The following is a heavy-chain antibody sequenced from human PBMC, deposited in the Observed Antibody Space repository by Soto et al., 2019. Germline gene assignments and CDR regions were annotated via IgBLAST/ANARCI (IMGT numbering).Heavy chain of an antibody. Sequence: QITLKESGPTLVKPTQTLTLTCTFSGFSLSSTRVAVGWIRQPPGKALEWLALIYWDDDKRYSPFLKSRLTITKDNAKNPVVLTMNTLDPVDTATYYCAHSVAAGLVYYFDYWGQGTLVTVSS. V-gene: IGHV2-5*02. CDR3: AHSVAAGLVYYFDY. CDR1: GFSLSSTRVA. D-gene: IGHD6-13*01. J-gene: IGHJ4*02. CDR2: IYWDDDK.